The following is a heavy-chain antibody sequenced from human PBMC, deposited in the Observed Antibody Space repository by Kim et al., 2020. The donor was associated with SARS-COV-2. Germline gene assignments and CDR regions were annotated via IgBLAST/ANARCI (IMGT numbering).Heavy chain of an antibody. V-gene: IGHV6-1*01. D-gene: IGHD5-18*01. J-gene: IGHJ3*02. CDR3: ARGLGTAMVGDAFDI. Sequence: VSVKTRITINPDTSKNQFSLQMNSVTPEDTAVYYCARGLGTAMVGDAFDIWGQGTMVTVSS.